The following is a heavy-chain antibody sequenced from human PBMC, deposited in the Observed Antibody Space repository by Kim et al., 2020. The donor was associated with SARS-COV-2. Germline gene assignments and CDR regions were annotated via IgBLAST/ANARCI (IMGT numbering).Heavy chain of an antibody. J-gene: IGHJ6*02. Sequence: ASVKVSCKASGYTFTSYGISWVRQAPGQGLEWMGWISAYNGNTNYAQKLQGRVTMTTDTSTSTAYMELRSLRSDDTAVYYCATGIAVAGSYYYYYGMDVWGHGTTVTVSS. CDR1: GYTFTSYG. CDR3: ATGIAVAGSYYYYYGMDV. CDR2: ISAYNGNT. V-gene: IGHV1-18*01. D-gene: IGHD6-19*01.